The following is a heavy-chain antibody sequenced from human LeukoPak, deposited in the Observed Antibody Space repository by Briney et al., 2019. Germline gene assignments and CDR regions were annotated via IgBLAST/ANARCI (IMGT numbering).Heavy chain of an antibody. Sequence: GGSLRLSCAASGFTFDDYGMSWVRQAPGKGLEWVSGINWNGGSTVYADSVKGRFTISRDNAKNSLYLQMNSLRAEDTALYYCARGGYSYGYYYYMDVWGKGTTVTVSS. CDR3: ARGGYSYGYYYYMDV. V-gene: IGHV3-20*04. CDR2: INWNGGST. J-gene: IGHJ6*03. D-gene: IGHD5-18*01. CDR1: GFTFDDYG.